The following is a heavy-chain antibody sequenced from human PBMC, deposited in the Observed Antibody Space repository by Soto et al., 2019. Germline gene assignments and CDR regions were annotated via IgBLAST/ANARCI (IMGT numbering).Heavy chain of an antibody. J-gene: IGHJ5*02. CDR3: ARDLGYGDYVAGWFDP. D-gene: IGHD4-17*01. CDR2: IIPIFGTA. V-gene: IGHV1-69*05. CDR1: GGTFSSYA. Sequence: QVQLVQSGAEVKKPGSSVKVSCKASGGTFSSYAISWVRQAPGQGLEWMGGIIPIFGTANYAQKFQGRVTITXXEXPXXAYRELSSLRSEDTAVYYCARDLGYGDYVAGWFDPWGQGTLVTVSS.